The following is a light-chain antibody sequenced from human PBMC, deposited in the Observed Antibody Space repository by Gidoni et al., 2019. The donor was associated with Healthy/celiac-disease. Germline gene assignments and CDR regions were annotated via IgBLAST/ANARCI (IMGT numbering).Light chain of an antibody. CDR2: QDS. CDR3: QAWDSSTYV. CDR1: QLGDKY. Sequence: SYELTQPPSVSVSPGQTASITCSGDQLGDKYACWYQQKTGQSPVLVIYQDSKRPSGLPERFSGSNSGNTATLTISGTQAMDEADYYCQAWDSSTYVFGTGTKVTVL. V-gene: IGLV3-1*01. J-gene: IGLJ1*01.